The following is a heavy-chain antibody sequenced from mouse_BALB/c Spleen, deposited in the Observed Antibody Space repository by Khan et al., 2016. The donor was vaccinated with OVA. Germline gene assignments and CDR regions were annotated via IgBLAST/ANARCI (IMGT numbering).Heavy chain of an antibody. CDR2: IWAGGDT. CDR1: GFSLTTYG. D-gene: IGHD2-3*01. J-gene: IGHJ4*01. V-gene: IGHV2-9*02. Sequence: QVQLKESGPGLVAPSQSLSITCTVSGFSLTTYGVHWVRQPPGKGLEWLGVIWAGGDTNYNSALMSRLSISKDNSKSQDFLKMNSLQTDDTAMYXCSRFYDGYYYTVDYWGQGTSVTVSS. CDR3: SRFYDGYYYTVDY.